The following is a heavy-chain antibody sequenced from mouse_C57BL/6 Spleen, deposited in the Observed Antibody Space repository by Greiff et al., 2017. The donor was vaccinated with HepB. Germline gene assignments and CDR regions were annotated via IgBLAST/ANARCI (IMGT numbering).Heavy chain of an antibody. Sequence: QVQLKESGAELARPGASVKLSCKASGYTFTSYGISWVKQRTGQGLEWIGEIYPRSGNTYYNEKFKGKATLTADKSSSTAYMELRSLTSEDSAVYFCAREGANYVEAMDYWGQGTSVTVSS. D-gene: IGHD1-1*01. J-gene: IGHJ4*01. CDR3: AREGANYVEAMDY. CDR1: GYTFTSYG. V-gene: IGHV1-81*01. CDR2: IYPRSGNT.